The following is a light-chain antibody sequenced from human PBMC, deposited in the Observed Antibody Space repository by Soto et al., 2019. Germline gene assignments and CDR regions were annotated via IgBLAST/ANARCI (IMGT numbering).Light chain of an antibody. CDR1: ENIRTY. Sequence: DIQMTQSPSSLSASAGDRVTITCRASENIRTYLNWYQQKPGKAPEVLIYAASKLQTGVPLRFNGSGSGTDFTLNITRLQPEDFATYYCQQTFGTPRTFGQGTK. J-gene: IGKJ1*01. CDR3: QQTFGTPRT. CDR2: AAS. V-gene: IGKV1-39*01.